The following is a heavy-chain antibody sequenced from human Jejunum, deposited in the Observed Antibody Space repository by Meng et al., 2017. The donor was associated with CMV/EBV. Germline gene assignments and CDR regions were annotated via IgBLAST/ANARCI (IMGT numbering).Heavy chain of an antibody. V-gene: IGHV1-69*16. J-gene: IGHJ6*02. CDR2: IIPNLGSS. Sequence: TWVRQAPGQGLEWMGEIIPNLGSSKYAQKFQGRVTITTDAFTNTAYMEVSGLTSEDTAVYYCARPHRAYYDVLTGHYPHYPLDVWGQGTTVTSP. CDR3: ARPHRAYYDVLTGHYPHYPLDV. D-gene: IGHD3-9*01.